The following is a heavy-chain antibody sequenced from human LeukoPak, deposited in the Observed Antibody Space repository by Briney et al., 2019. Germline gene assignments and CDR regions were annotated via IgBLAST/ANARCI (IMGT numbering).Heavy chain of an antibody. Sequence: SETLSLTCAVSGVSISTTITNWWSWVRQPPGKGPEWIGEIYRSGSTNYNPSLKSRVTISVDKSKNQFSLKLTSVTAADTAVYYCARTGDRVFDYWGQGTLVTVSS. CDR2: IYRSGST. CDR3: ARTGDRVFDY. CDR1: GVSISTTITNW. J-gene: IGHJ4*02. D-gene: IGHD7-27*01. V-gene: IGHV4-4*02.